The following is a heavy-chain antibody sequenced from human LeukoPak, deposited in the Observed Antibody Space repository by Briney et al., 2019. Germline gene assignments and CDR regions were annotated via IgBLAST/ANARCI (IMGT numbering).Heavy chain of an antibody. CDR1: GFTVSSNY. Sequence: GGSLRLSRAASGFTVSSNYMSWVRQAPGKGLEWVSVIYSGGSTYYADSVKGRFTISRDNSKNTLYLQMNSLRAEDTAVYYCARAYQLLFFDYWGQGTLVTVSS. J-gene: IGHJ4*02. D-gene: IGHD2-2*01. V-gene: IGHV3-53*01. CDR3: ARAYQLLFFDY. CDR2: IYSGGST.